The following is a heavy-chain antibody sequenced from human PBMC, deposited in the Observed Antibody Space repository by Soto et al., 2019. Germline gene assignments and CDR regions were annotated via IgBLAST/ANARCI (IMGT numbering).Heavy chain of an antibody. J-gene: IGHJ6*02. CDR2: ISAYNGNT. CDR1: GYTFTSYG. Sequence: ASVKVSCKASGYTFTSYGISWVRQAPGQGLEWMGWISAYNGNTNYAQKLQGRVTMTTDTSTSTAYMELRSLRSDDTAVYYCARVSRGDSSSSGFYGMDVWGQGTTVTVSS. V-gene: IGHV1-18*01. D-gene: IGHD6-6*01. CDR3: ARVSRGDSSSSGFYGMDV.